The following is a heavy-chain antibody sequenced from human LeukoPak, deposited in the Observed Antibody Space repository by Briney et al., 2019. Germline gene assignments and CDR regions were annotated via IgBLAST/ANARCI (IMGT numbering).Heavy chain of an antibody. J-gene: IGHJ4*02. CDR3: AKELDTMFFDY. Sequence: GGSLRLSCATSGFNFDRYTIHWVRQAPGKGLEWVSLAGWAGGTTFYSDSVRGRFTISRDSGRKSAYLQMNSLTTDDTAFYFCAKELDTMFFDYWGQGALVTVSS. V-gene: IGHV3-43*01. D-gene: IGHD3-10*02. CDR1: GFNFDRYT. CDR2: AGWAGGTT.